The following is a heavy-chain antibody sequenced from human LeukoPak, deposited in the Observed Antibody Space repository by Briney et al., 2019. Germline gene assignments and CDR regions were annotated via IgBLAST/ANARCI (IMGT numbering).Heavy chain of an antibody. CDR2: INPDGSNT. D-gene: IGHD2-2*01. J-gene: IGHJ4*02. Sequence: HPGGSLRLSCAASGFSFSNSWMHWVRHAPGKGLVWVSRINPDGSNTLYADSVKGRFTISRDNAKNTVYLQMNSLRAEDTAVYYCALRASGTSGFDYWGQGTLVTVSS. V-gene: IGHV3-74*01. CDR1: GFSFSNSW. CDR3: ALRASGTSGFDY.